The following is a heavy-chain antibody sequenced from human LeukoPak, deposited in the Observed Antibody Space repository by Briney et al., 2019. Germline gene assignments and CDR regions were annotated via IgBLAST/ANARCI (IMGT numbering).Heavy chain of an antibody. CDR2: TSSSDAGT. V-gene: IGHV3-23*01. Sequence: GGSLRLSCAASGFTLSAYAMSWVRQTPGKGLEWVAATSSSDAGTYHADSVRGRFTISRDNAKNSLYLQMSSLRVEDTAVYYCTRDPRHFDSCGQGTLVTVSS. CDR1: GFTLSAYA. CDR3: TRDPRHFDS. J-gene: IGHJ5*01. D-gene: IGHD6-6*01.